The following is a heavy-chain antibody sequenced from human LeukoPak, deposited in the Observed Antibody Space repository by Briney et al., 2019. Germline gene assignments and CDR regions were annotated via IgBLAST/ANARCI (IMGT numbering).Heavy chain of an antibody. CDR1: GFTVSSNY. CDR3: AREDVMITFGGVIRIFDY. J-gene: IGHJ4*02. Sequence: PGGSLRLSCAASGFTVSSNYMSWVRQAPGKGLEWVSVIYSGGSIYYADSVKGRFTISRDNSKNTLYLQMNSLRAEDTAVYYCAREDVMITFGGVIRIFDYWGQGTLVTVYS. D-gene: IGHD3-16*02. CDR2: IYSGGSI. V-gene: IGHV3-53*01.